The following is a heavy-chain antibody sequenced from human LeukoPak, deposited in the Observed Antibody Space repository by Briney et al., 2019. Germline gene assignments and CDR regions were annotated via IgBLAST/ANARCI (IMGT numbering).Heavy chain of an antibody. J-gene: IGHJ4*02. CDR2: IWYDGSNK. CDR3: ARGRGSHWVSFDY. D-gene: IGHD1-26*01. Sequence: PGRSLRPSCAASGFTFSSYGMHWVRQAPGKGLEWVAVIWYDGSNKYYADSVKGRFTISRDNSKNTLYLQMNSLRAEDTAVYYCARGRGSHWVSFDYWGQGTLVTVSS. V-gene: IGHV3-33*01. CDR1: GFTFSSYG.